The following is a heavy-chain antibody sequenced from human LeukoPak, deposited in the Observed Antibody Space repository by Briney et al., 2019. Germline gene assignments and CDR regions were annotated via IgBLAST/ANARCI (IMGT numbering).Heavy chain of an antibody. J-gene: IGHJ4*02. D-gene: IGHD5-12*01. CDR2: IYYSGST. Sequence: PSETLSLTCTVSGGSISSGGYYWSWIRQHPGKGLEWIGYIYYSGSTNYNPSLKSRVTISVDTSKNQFSLKLSSVTAADTAVYYCARAWYGGYPAHIWGQGTLVTVSS. CDR1: GGSISSGGYY. CDR3: ARAWYGGYPAHI. V-gene: IGHV4-61*08.